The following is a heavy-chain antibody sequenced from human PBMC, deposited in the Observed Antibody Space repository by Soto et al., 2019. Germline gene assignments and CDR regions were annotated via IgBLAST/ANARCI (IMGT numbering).Heavy chain of an antibody. CDR1: GGSFSGYY. CDR3: ARFNYDSSGSYYFDY. D-gene: IGHD3-22*01. J-gene: IGHJ4*02. CDR2: INHSGST. V-gene: IGHV4-34*01. Sequence: QVQLQQWGAGLLKPSETLSLTCAVYGGSFSGYYWSWIRQPPGKGLERIGEINHSGSTNYNPSLKSRVTIXXDXSMXQFSLKLSSVTAADTAVYYCARFNYDSSGSYYFDYWGQGTLVTVSS.